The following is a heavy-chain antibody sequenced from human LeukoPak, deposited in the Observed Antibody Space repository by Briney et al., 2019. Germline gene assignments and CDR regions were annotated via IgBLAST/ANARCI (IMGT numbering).Heavy chain of an antibody. J-gene: IGHJ5*02. CDR1: GFTFSSYW. CDR3: ARAIGCSSTSCYVNWFDP. V-gene: IGHV3-7*03. D-gene: IGHD2-2*01. CDR2: IKQDGSEK. Sequence: PGGSLRLSCAASGFTFSSYWMSWVRQAPGKGLEWVANIKQDGSEKYYVDSVKGRFTISRDNAKNSLYLQMNSLRAEDTAVYYCARAIGCSSTSCYVNWFDPWGQGTLVTVSS.